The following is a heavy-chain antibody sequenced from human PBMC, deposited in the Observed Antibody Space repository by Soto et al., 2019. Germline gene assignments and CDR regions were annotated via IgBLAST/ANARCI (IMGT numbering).Heavy chain of an antibody. Sequence: QVQLQESGPGLVKPSQTLSLTCTVSVGSISSGGYYWSWIRQHPGKGLEWIGYIYYSGSTYYNPSLKSRVTISVDTSKNQFSLKLSSVTAAYTAVYYCARVFSDSSSFFDPWGQGTLVTVSS. CDR3: ARVFSDSSSFFDP. CDR2: IYYSGST. D-gene: IGHD6-13*01. V-gene: IGHV4-31*03. J-gene: IGHJ5*02. CDR1: VGSISSGGYY.